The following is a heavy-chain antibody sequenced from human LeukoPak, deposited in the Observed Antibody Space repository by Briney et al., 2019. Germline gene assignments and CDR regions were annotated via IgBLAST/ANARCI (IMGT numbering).Heavy chain of an antibody. Sequence: PSETLSLTCTASGGSISSSSYYWGWIRQPPGKGLEWIGSIYYSGSTYYNPSLKSRVTISVDTSKNQFSLKLSSVTAADTAVYYCARHSVVYSYESPYDYWGQGTLVTVSS. V-gene: IGHV4-39*01. CDR1: GGSISSSSYY. CDR2: IYYSGST. CDR3: ARHSVVYSYESPYDY. J-gene: IGHJ4*02. D-gene: IGHD5-18*01.